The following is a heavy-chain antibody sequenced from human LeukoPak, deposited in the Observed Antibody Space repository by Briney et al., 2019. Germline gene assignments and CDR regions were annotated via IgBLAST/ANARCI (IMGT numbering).Heavy chain of an antibody. Sequence: SETLSLTCTVSGGSISSYYWSWIRQPAGKGLEWIGRIYTSGSTNYNPSLKSRVTMSVDTSKNQFSLKLSSVTAADTAVYYCASPVPIPGIVGSSGAFDIWGQGTMVTVSS. J-gene: IGHJ3*02. V-gene: IGHV4-4*07. D-gene: IGHD1-26*01. CDR1: GGSISSYY. CDR2: IYTSGST. CDR3: ASPVPIPGIVGSSGAFDI.